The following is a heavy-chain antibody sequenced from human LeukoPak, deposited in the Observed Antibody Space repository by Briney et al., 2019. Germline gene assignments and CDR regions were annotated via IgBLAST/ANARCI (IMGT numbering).Heavy chain of an antibody. CDR1: GFTVSTKY. Sequence: GGSLRLSCAASGFTVSTKYMNWVRQAPGKGLEWISYISSSNSTIYYADSVKGRFTISRDNVKNLLFLQMNSLRAEDTAVYYCVRDRPANCWGQGALVTVSS. J-gene: IGHJ4*02. CDR3: VRDRPANC. V-gene: IGHV3-48*01. CDR2: ISSSNSTI. D-gene: IGHD6-25*01.